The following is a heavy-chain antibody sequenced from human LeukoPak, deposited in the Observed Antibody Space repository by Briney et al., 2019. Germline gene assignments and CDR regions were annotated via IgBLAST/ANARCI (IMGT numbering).Heavy chain of an antibody. CDR3: AREGGSYGGDFDY. Sequence: SETLSLTCTVSGGSISSYYWSWIRQPPGKGLEWIGYVFYNGSTHYNPSLKSRVTISLDASKNQFSLKLASVTAADTAVYYCAREGGSYGGDFDYWGQGTLVTVSS. D-gene: IGHD1-26*01. CDR2: VFYNGST. V-gene: IGHV4-59*01. CDR1: GGSISSYY. J-gene: IGHJ4*02.